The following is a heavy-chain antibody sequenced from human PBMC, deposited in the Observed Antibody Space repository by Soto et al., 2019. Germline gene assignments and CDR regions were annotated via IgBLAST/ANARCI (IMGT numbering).Heavy chain of an antibody. CDR1: GGTFNSYS. D-gene: IGHD6-13*01. Sequence: QVQLVQSGAEVKTPGSSVKVSCEASGGTFNSYSINWVRQAPGQGLEWMGRIIPIFGTTDYAQRFQGRVTFTADESTNTASMEVTNLTSEDTAVYYCARAAVLTFTRFYDVGVWGQGTTVTVSS. J-gene: IGHJ6*02. CDR2: IIPIFGTT. V-gene: IGHV1-69*18. CDR3: ARAAVLTFTRFYDVGV.